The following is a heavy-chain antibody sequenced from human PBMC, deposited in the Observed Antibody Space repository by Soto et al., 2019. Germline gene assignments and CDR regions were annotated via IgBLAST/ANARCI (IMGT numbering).Heavy chain of an antibody. D-gene: IGHD4-17*01. V-gene: IGHV3-53*01. CDR2: IYRGGST. CDR1: GFTVGSSY. J-gene: IGHJ6*02. CDR3: ATFISEHGPVDV. Sequence: GGSLRLSCAASGFTVGSSYMSWVRQAPGKGLEWVSLIYRGGSTYYADSVKGRFTISRDNYKNTLYLQMNSLRTEDTAVYYCATFISEHGPVDVWGQGNTVNVSS.